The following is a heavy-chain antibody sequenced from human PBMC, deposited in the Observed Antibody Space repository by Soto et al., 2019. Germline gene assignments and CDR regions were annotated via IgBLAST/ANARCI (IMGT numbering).Heavy chain of an antibody. CDR2: ISGSGGST. CDR3: AKDNFGGVSGYCSSTSCYDPIDI. J-gene: IGHJ3*02. CDR1: GFTFSSYA. Sequence: PGGSLRLSCAASGFTFSSYAMSWVRQAPGKGLEWVSAISGSGGSTYYADSVKGRFTISRDNSKNTLYLQMNSLRAEDTAVYYCAKDNFGGVSGYCSSTSCYDPIDIWGQGTMVTVSS. D-gene: IGHD2-2*01. V-gene: IGHV3-23*01.